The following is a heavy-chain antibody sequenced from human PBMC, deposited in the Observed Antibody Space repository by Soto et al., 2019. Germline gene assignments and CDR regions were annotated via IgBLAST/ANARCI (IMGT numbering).Heavy chain of an antibody. CDR2: IKHDGSET. CDR1: GFTFSSYA. Sequence: GGSLRLSCAASGFTFSSYAMSWVRQAPGKGLEWVANIKHDGSETYYVDSVKGRFTISRDNAKNSLFLQMNTLRTEDTAVYYCARDFATHCSGSTCYPYAYWGQGALVTVSS. CDR3: ARDFATHCSGSTCYPYAY. J-gene: IGHJ4*02. D-gene: IGHD2-15*01. V-gene: IGHV3-7*03.